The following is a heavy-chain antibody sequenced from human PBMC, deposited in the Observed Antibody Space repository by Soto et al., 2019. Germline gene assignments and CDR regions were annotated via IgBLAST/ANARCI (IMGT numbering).Heavy chain of an antibody. V-gene: IGHV4-34*01. D-gene: IGHD2-2*02. CDR1: GGSFSGYY. CDR2: INHSGST. Sequence: QVQLQQWGAGLLKPSETLSLTCAVYGGSFSGYYWSWIRQPPGKGLEWIGEINHSGSTNYNPSLKCRVTISVDTSKNQFSLTLSSVTAADTAVYYCARVGGIYCSSTSGYTRNYYYYGMDVWGQGTTVTVSS. CDR3: ARVGGIYCSSTSGYTRNYYYYGMDV. J-gene: IGHJ6*02.